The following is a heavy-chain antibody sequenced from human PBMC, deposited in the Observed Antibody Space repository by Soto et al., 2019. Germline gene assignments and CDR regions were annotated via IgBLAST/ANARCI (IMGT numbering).Heavy chain of an antibody. J-gene: IGHJ4*02. Sequence: SETLSLTCTVSGGSIISSTYYWGWIRQSPGKGLEWIGSIYYSGSTYYNPSLKSRITISVDTSKNHFSLKLSSVTPADTAVYYCARRGAKVRDIATYFFDYWGQGTLVTVSS. CDR1: GGSIISSTYY. D-gene: IGHD2-15*01. V-gene: IGHV4-39*02. CDR3: ARRGAKVRDIATYFFDY. CDR2: IYYSGST.